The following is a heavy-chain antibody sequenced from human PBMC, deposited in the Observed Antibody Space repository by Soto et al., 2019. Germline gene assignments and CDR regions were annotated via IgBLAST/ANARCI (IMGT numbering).Heavy chain of an antibody. V-gene: IGHV1-24*01. J-gene: IGHJ4*02. D-gene: IGHD3-22*01. Sequence: ASVKVSCKVSGYTLPELSMHWVRQAAGKGREWMGGFDPEEGETIYAQKFQGRVTMTEDTSTDTAYLELSSLTSEDTAVYYCATAPLRLSLPHSSGYAATDYWGQGTLVTVSS. CDR3: ATAPLRLSLPHSSGYAATDY. CDR2: FDPEEGET. CDR1: GYTLPELS.